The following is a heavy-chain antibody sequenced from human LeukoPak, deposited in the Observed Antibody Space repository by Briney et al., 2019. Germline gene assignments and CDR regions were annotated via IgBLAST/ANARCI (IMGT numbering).Heavy chain of an antibody. J-gene: IGHJ3*02. CDR3: TRIYCTGGSCHDAFDI. CDR1: GFIFSDHY. D-gene: IGHD2-8*02. V-gene: IGHV3-72*01. CDR2: TRNKANSYAT. Sequence: PGGSLRLSCAASGFIFSDHYMEWVRQAPGKGLEWVSRTRNKANSYATEYAASVKGRFTISRDDSKNSVYLLMNSLKTEDTAVYYCTRIYCTGGSCHDAFDIWGQGTMVTVSS.